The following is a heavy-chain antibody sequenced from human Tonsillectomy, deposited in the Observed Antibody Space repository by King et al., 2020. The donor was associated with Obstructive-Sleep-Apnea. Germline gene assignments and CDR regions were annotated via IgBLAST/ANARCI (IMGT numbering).Heavy chain of an antibody. V-gene: IGHV4-59*08. CDR2: LYYSGST. CDR1: GDSVSNHY. CDR3: VRSISAAGTNYYYGMDV. Sequence: VQLQESGPGLVKPSETLSLTCTVSGDSVSNHYWSWIRQPLGKGLEWMGYLYYSGSTNYNPSLKSRVTISVDTSKNQFALKLSSVTAADTAVYYCVRSISAAGTNYYYGMDVWGQGTTVTVSS. D-gene: IGHD6-13*01. J-gene: IGHJ6*02.